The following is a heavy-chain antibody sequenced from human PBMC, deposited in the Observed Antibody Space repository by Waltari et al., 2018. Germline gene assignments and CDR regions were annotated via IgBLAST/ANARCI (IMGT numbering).Heavy chain of an antibody. J-gene: IGHJ4*02. CDR3: AKSLGDTYGRYPMDY. CDR2: MRGSGGDT. Sequence: EVQLLESGGGLVQPGGSLRLSCAASGFTFSGYTMTWVRQAPGEGLEWVSTMRGSGGDTYYADSVKGRFTISRDNSRNTLYLQMNTLRAGDTAVYYCAKSLGDTYGRYPMDYWGQGTLVTVSS. CDR1: GFTFSGYT. V-gene: IGHV3-23*01. D-gene: IGHD3-10*01.